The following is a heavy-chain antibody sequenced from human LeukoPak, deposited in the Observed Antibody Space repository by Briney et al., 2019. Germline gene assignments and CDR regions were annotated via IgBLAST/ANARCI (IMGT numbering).Heavy chain of an antibody. Sequence: ASVKVSCKASGYTFTGYYMHWVRQAPGQGLEWMGWINPNSGGTNYAQKFQGWVTMTRDTSISTAYMELSRLRSDDTAAYYCARGTYRRTASGSDHYYFDYWGQGTLVTVSS. D-gene: IGHD3-10*01. J-gene: IGHJ4*02. CDR3: ARGTYRRTASGSDHYYFDY. V-gene: IGHV1-2*04. CDR2: INPNSGGT. CDR1: GYTFTGYY.